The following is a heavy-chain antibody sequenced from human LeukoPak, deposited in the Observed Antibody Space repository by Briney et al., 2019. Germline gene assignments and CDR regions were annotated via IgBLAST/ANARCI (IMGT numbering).Heavy chain of an antibody. V-gene: IGHV4-34*01. CDR2: INHSGST. J-gene: IGHJ4*02. CDR3: ARARGYCSSTSCYIDGKYYFDY. CDR1: GGSFSGYY. D-gene: IGHD2-2*02. Sequence: PSETLSLTCAVYGGSFSGYYWSWIRQPPGKGLEWIGEINHSGSTNYSPSLKSRVTISVDTSKNQFSLKLSSVTAADTAVYYCARARGYCSSTSCYIDGKYYFDYWGQGTLVTVSS.